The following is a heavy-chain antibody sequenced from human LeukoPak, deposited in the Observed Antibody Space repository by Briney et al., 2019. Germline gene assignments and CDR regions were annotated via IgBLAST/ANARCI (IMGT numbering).Heavy chain of an antibody. CDR3: AKDRGITFGGVIYADY. CDR2: ISGSGGST. J-gene: IGHJ4*02. V-gene: IGHV3-23*01. D-gene: IGHD3-16*02. CDR1: GFTLSSYS. Sequence: GGSLRLSCAASGFTLSSYSMNWVRQAPGKGLEWVSAISGSGGSTYYADSVKGRFTISRDNSKNTLYLQMNSLRAEDTAVYYCAKDRGITFGGVIYADYWGQGTLVTVSS.